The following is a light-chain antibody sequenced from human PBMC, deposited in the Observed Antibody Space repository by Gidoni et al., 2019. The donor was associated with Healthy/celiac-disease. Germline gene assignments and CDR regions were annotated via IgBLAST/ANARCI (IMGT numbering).Light chain of an antibody. Sequence: EIVLTQSPGTLSLSPGERAILSCRASQSVSSSYLAWYQQKPGLAPRLLIYGASSRATGIPDRFSGSGSGTDFTLTISRLEPEDFVVYYCQQYGNSPWTXGXGTKVEVK. J-gene: IGKJ1*01. V-gene: IGKV3-20*01. CDR2: GAS. CDR3: QQYGNSPWT. CDR1: QSVSSSY.